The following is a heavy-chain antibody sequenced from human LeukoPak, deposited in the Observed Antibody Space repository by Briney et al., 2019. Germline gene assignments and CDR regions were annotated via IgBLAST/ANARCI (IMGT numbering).Heavy chain of an antibody. Sequence: PSETLSLTCAVSGYAINIGYYWGWIRQPPGKGLEWIRSFYHSGRNFYNPSLQSRVTISVDTSKNQFSLKLTSVTAADTAVYYCARGDDSSGYYRDAFDIWGQGTMVTVSS. J-gene: IGHJ3*02. V-gene: IGHV4-38-2*01. CDR2: FYHSGRN. CDR3: ARGDDSSGYYRDAFDI. D-gene: IGHD3-22*01. CDR1: GYAINIGYY.